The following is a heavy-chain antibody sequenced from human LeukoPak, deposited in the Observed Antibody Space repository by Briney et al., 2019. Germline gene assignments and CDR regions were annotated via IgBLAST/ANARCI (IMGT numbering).Heavy chain of an antibody. V-gene: IGHV3-64*01. Sequence: HPGGSLRLSCAASGFTFSNYAMHWVRQAPGKGLEYVSAISSNGGSTYYANSVKGRFTISRDNSKNTLYLQMGSLRAEDMAVYYCARDRGIYSGTYLFDYWGQGTLVTVSS. J-gene: IGHJ4*02. CDR3: ARDRGIYSGTYLFDY. D-gene: IGHD1-26*01. CDR1: GFTFSNYA. CDR2: ISSNGGST.